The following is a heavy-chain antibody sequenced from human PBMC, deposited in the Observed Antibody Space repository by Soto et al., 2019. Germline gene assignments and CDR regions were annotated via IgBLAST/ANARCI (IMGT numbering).Heavy chain of an antibody. Sequence: VQLVESGGGVVQPGRSLRLSCATYGFTFSTFSMHGVRQAPGKGLERVAHIAYDGSEKDYADSVKGRFTISRDNSDHTLFLPMNSLTSKDTGVYYCARGPESVDFWGQGTLVTVPS. J-gene: IGHJ4*02. CDR1: GFTFSTFS. V-gene: IGHV3-30*04. CDR3: ARGPESVDF. CDR2: IAYDGSEK.